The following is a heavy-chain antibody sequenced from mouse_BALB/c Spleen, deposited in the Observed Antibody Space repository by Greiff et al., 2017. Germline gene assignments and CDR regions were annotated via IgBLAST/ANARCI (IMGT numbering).Heavy chain of an antibody. CDR1: GFNIKDTY. CDR3: ARSYGNYVLYYFDY. J-gene: IGHJ2*01. CDR2: IDPANGNT. D-gene: IGHD2-1*01. Sequence: EVQLVESGAELVKPGASVKLSCTASGFNIKDTYMHWVKQRPEQGLEWIGRIDPANGNTKYDPKFQGKATITADTSSNTAYLQLSSLTSEDTAVYYCARSYGNYVLYYFDYWGQGTTLTVSS. V-gene: IGHV14-3*02.